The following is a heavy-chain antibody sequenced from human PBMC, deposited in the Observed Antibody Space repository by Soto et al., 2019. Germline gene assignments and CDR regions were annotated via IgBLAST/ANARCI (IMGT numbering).Heavy chain of an antibody. CDR1: GGSISSGGYY. J-gene: IGHJ5*02. CDR3: ARGEDGANWFDP. Sequence: QVQLQESGPGLVKPSQTLSLTCTVSGGSISSGGYYWSWIRQHPGKGLEWIGYIYYSGSTYYNPYLKSRVTISVDTAKNQFSLKLSSVTAADTAVYYCARGEDGANWFDPWGQGTLVTVSS. CDR2: IYYSGST. V-gene: IGHV4-31*03.